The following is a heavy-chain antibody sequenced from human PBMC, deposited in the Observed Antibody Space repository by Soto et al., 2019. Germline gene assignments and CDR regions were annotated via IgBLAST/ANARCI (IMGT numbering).Heavy chain of an antibody. CDR3: ARLATFAECDY. J-gene: IGHJ4*02. CDR2: IDPSDSYP. V-gene: IGHV5-10-1*01. Sequence: GESLKISCRLFGYSFTNYWINWVRQMPGKGLEWMGRIDPSDSYPDYNPSFQGHVTISADKSIRTAYLQWSSLKASDTAMYYCARLATFAECDYWGQGTLVTVSS. D-gene: IGHD3-16*01. CDR1: GYSFTNYW.